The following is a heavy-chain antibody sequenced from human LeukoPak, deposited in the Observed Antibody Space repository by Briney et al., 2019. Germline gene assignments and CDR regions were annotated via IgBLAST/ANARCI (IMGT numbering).Heavy chain of an antibody. V-gene: IGHV3-30*18. D-gene: IGHD1-7*01. CDR2: ISYDGSNK. J-gene: IGHJ4*02. CDR1: GFTFSSYG. CDR3: AKEVLGWTMNLGLDY. Sequence: PGGCLRLSCAASGFTFSSYGMHWVRQAPGKGLEWVAVISYDGSNKYYADSVKGRFTISRDNSKNTLYLQMNSLRAEDTAVYYCAKEVLGWTMNLGLDYWGQGTLVTVSS.